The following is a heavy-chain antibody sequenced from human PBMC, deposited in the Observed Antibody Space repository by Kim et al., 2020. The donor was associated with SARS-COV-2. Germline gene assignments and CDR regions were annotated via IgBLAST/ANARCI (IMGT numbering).Heavy chain of an antibody. CDR1: GFTFSSYG. D-gene: IGHD3-3*01. J-gene: IGHJ4*02. Sequence: GGSLRLSCAASGFTFSSYGMHWVRQAPGKGLEWVAVIWYDGSNKYYADSVKGRFTISRDNSKNTLYLQMNSLRAEDTAVYYCARDHGLYDFWSGYYTSDFVFDYWGQGTLVTVSS. V-gene: IGHV3-33*01. CDR2: IWYDGSNK. CDR3: ARDHGLYDFWSGYYTSDFVFDY.